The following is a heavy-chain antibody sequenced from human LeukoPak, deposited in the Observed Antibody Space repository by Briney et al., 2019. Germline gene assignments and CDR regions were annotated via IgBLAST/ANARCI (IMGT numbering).Heavy chain of an antibody. V-gene: IGHV3-66*03. D-gene: IGHD1-26*01. CDR2: IYSDNT. CDR1: GFTVSSNS. Sequence: GGSLRLSCTVSGFTVSSNSMSWVRQAPGKGLEWVSFIYSDNTHYSDSVKGRFTISRDNSKNTLYLQMNSLRAEDTAVYYCAKDSGSYLGDYGTFDYWGQGTLVTVSS. CDR3: AKDSGSYLGDYGTFDY. J-gene: IGHJ4*02.